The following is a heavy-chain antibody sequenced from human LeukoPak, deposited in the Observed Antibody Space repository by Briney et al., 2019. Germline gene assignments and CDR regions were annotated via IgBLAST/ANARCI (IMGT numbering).Heavy chain of an antibody. CDR1: GYSISSGYY. D-gene: IGHD4-11*01. J-gene: IGHJ4*02. Sequence: SETLSLTCTVSGYSISSGYYWGWIRQPPGKGLEWIGSIYHSGSTNYNPSLKSRVTISVDKSKNQFSLKLSSVTAADTAVYYCARDFTVPPIVTEYWGQGTLVTVSS. V-gene: IGHV4-38-2*02. CDR3: ARDFTVPPIVTEY. CDR2: IYHSGST.